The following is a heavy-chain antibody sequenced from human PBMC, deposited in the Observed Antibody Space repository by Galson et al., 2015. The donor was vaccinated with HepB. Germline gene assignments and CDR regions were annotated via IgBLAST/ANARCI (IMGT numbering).Heavy chain of an antibody. CDR1: GASINSADYF. D-gene: IGHD6-13*01. V-gene: IGHV4-31*03. J-gene: IGHJ4*02. CDR3: ARRTHGSSLQFDY. Sequence: TLSLTCTVSGASINSADYFWSWIRQHPGKGLEWIGYISYSGNTYYNPSLNSRVTISVDTSKSQFSLNLSSVTAADTAVYYCARRTHGSSLQFDYWGQGTQVTVSS. CDR2: ISYSGNT.